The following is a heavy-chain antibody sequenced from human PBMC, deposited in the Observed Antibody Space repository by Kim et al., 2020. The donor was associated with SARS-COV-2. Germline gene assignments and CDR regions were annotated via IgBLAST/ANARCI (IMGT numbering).Heavy chain of an antibody. Sequence: YADAVTGRFTISRDKSKNTLYLQRNSLRAEDTAVNYCAKPPRGAVASSDYWGQGTLVTVSS. J-gene: IGHJ4*02. V-gene: IGHV3-23*01. D-gene: IGHD6-19*01. CDR3: AKPPRGAVASSDY.